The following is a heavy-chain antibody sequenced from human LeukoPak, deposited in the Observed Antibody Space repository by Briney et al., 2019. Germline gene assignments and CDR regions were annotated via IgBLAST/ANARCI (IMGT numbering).Heavy chain of an antibody. Sequence: SVKVSCKASGGTFSSYANSWVRQAPGQGLEWMGGIIPIFGTANYAQKFQGRVTITADKSTSTAYMELSSLRAEDTAVHYCARSALWFGGLLSPCFDYWGQGTLVTVSS. D-gene: IGHD3-10*01. V-gene: IGHV1-69*06. CDR1: GGTFSSYA. CDR2: IIPIFGTA. J-gene: IGHJ4*02. CDR3: ARSALWFGGLLSPCFDY.